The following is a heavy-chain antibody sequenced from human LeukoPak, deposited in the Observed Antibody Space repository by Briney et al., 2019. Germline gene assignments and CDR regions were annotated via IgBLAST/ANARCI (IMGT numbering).Heavy chain of an antibody. D-gene: IGHD2/OR15-2a*01. Sequence: GGSLRLSCAASGFTFSSYGMSWVRQAPGKGLEWVSAISGSGGSTYYADSVKGRFTISRDNAKNSLYLQMNSLRAEDTAVYYCARGISDAFDIWGQGTMVTVSS. CDR1: GFTFSSYG. CDR2: ISGSGGST. V-gene: IGHV3-23*01. J-gene: IGHJ3*02. CDR3: ARGISDAFDI.